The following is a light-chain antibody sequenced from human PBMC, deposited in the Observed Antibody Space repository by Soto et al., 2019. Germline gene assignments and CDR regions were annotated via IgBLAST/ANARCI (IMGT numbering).Light chain of an antibody. CDR2: LNSDGSH. CDR1: SGHRSYT. J-gene: IGLJ2*01. Sequence: QLVVTQSPSASASLGASVKLTCTLSSGHRSYTIAWHQQLPEKGPRYLMTLNSDGSHRKGDGIPDRFSGSSSGAERYLIISSLQSEDEADYYCQTWGTGYVVFGGGTKLTVL. V-gene: IGLV4-69*01. CDR3: QTWGTGYVV.